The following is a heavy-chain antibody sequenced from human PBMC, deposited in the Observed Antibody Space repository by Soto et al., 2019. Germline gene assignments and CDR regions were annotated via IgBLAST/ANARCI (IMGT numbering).Heavy chain of an antibody. V-gene: IGHV3-64D*08. CDR3: VKAPLWFGGGYHFDY. J-gene: IGHJ4*02. D-gene: IGHD3-10*01. CDR1: GFTFSSYA. CDR2: ISSNGGST. Sequence: GGSLRLSCSASGFTFSSYAMHWVRQAPGKGLEYVSAISSNGGSTYYADSVKGRFTISRDNSKNTLYLQMSSLRAEDTAVYYCVKAPLWFGGGYHFDYWGQGTLVTVSS.